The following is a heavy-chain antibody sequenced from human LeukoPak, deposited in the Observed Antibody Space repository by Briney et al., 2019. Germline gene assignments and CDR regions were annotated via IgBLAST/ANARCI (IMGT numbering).Heavy chain of an antibody. CDR1: GFTVSSSY. CDR2: IHSGGST. D-gene: IGHD3-10*01. CDR3: AKGLWLGEYYLDY. Sequence: GGSLRLSCAAAGFTVSSSYMNWVRQAPGKGLEWVSVIHSGGSTYYADSVKGRFTISRDNSKNTLYLQMNSLRAEDTAVYYCAKGLWLGEYYLDYWGQGTLVTVSS. J-gene: IGHJ4*02. V-gene: IGHV3-53*01.